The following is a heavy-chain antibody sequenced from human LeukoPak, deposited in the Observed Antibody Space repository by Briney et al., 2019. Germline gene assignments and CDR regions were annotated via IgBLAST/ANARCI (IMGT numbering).Heavy chain of an antibody. Sequence: GASVKVSCKASGYTFTAYYMHWVRQAPGQGLEWMGWISGYNGNTNYGQKVRGRVTMTTDTSTTTAYMELRSLRSDDTAVYYCARETRRLYYEDYYGMDVWGQGTTVTVSS. V-gene: IGHV1-18*04. D-gene: IGHD3-16*01. CDR3: ARETRRLYYEDYYGMDV. CDR1: GYTFTAYY. J-gene: IGHJ6*02. CDR2: ISGYNGNT.